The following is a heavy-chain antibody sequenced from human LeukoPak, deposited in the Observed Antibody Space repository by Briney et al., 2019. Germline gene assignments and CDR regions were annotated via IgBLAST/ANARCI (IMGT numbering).Heavy chain of an antibody. Sequence: SETLSLTCTVSGGSISSYYWSWIRQPPGKGLEWIGEINHSGSTNYNPSLKSRVTISVDTSKNQFSPKLSSVTAADTAVYYCARAYIPPTYYDFWSGSVTKWYFDLWGRGTLVTVSS. D-gene: IGHD3-3*01. V-gene: IGHV4-34*01. CDR1: GGSISSYY. CDR3: ARAYIPPTYYDFWSGSVTKWYFDL. CDR2: INHSGST. J-gene: IGHJ2*01.